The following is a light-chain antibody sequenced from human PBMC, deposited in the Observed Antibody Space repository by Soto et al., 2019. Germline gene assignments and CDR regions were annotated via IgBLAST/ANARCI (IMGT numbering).Light chain of an antibody. V-gene: IGLV2-8*01. CDR1: SSDVGAYNY. CDR2: EVT. Sequence: QSALTQTPSASGSPGQSVTISCTGSSSDVGAYNYVSWYQQHPGKAPKLMIYEVTKRPSGVPYRFSGSKSGNTASLTVSGLQAEDEADYYCSSYAGSNNLVFGGGTKLTVL. CDR3: SSYAGSNNLV. J-gene: IGLJ2*01.